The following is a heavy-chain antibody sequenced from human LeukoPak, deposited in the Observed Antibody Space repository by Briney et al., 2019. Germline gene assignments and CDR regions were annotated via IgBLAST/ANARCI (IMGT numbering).Heavy chain of an antibody. J-gene: IGHJ4*02. V-gene: IGHV3-7*03. CDR1: GFTFSSYW. CDR3: VRDQYDTWSRRGNFDS. CDR2: INKDGGEK. D-gene: IGHD3-3*01. Sequence: GGSLRLSCAASGFTFSSYWMSWVRQAPGKGLEWVANINKDGGEKYYVDSVKGRFTISRDNAKNSLYLQMNSLRADDTAVFYCVRDQYDTWSRRGNFDSWGQGTLVIVSS.